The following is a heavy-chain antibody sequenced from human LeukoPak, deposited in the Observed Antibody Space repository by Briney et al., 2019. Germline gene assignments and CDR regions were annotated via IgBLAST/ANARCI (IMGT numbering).Heavy chain of an antibody. D-gene: IGHD6-13*01. CDR2: IYSGGST. CDR3: ASCAGTSAECHAGSFDM. V-gene: IGHV3-53*01. CDR1: GFTVSSNY. J-gene: IGHJ3*02. Sequence: GGSLRLSCAASGFTVSSNYMSWVRQAPGKGLEWVSLIYSGGSTYYEDSVKGRFTISRDNSNNTLYLQLTSLRAQDTAVLYCASCAGTSAECHAGSFDMWGQGTMVTVS.